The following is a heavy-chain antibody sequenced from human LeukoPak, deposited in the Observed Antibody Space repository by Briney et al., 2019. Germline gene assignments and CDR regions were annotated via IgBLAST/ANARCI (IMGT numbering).Heavy chain of an antibody. CDR2: MNPNSGNT. CDR1: GYTFTSYD. D-gene: IGHD6-13*01. CDR3: AITRRGSWYFLGYYYYYMDV. J-gene: IGHJ6*03. V-gene: IGHV1-8*01. Sequence: GASVKVSCKASGYTFTSYDINWVRQATGQGLEWMGWMNPNSGNTGYAQKFQGRVTMTRNTSISTAYMELSSLRSEDTAVYYCAITRRGSWYFLGYYYYYMDVWGKGTTVTVSS.